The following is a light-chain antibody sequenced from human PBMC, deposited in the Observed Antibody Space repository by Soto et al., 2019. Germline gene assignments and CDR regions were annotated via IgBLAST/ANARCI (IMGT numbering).Light chain of an antibody. J-gene: IGKJ4*01. CDR3: QQFNNWPLT. Sequence: EILMTLSPATLAVPPGERSTLSCRASQSVSSDLAWYQQKPGQAPRLLIYGASTRATGIPARFSGSGSGTESTLTISSLQSEDFAVYYCQQFNNWPLTFGGGTKVDIK. V-gene: IGKV3-15*01. CDR1: QSVSSD. CDR2: GAS.